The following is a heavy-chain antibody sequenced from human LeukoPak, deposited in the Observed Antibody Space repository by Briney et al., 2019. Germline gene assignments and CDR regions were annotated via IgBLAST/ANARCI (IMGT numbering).Heavy chain of an antibody. CDR1: GFTFSRYA. V-gene: IGHV3-64D*06. D-gene: IGHD3-10*01. CDR3: VKDSSSGSYFDY. J-gene: IGHJ4*02. CDR2: ISSNGGST. Sequence: GGSLRLSCSASGFTFSRYAMHWVRQAPGKGLEYVSAISSNGGSTYYADSVKGRFTISRDNSRNTLHLQMSSLRVEDTAVYYCVKDSSSGSYFDYWGQGTLVTISS.